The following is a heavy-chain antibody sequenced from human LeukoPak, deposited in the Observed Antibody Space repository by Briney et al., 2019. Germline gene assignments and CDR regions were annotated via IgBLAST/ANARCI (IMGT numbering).Heavy chain of an antibody. CDR1: AFTFSDYY. CDR2: MSGSGSTV. Sequence: GGSLRLSCAASAFTFSDYYMSWVRQAPGKGLGWVSYMSGSGSTVYYADSVRGRFTVSRDNAKNSLYLQMNSLRAEDTAVYYCARGACVTCPRDYWGQGTLVTVSS. V-gene: IGHV3-11*01. D-gene: IGHD2-21*01. J-gene: IGHJ4*02. CDR3: ARGACVTCPRDY.